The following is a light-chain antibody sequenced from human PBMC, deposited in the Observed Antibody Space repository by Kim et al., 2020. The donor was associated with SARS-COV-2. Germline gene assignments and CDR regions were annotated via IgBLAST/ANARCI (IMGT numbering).Light chain of an antibody. CDR2: QDN. J-gene: IGLJ1*01. CDR1: KLGDKY. V-gene: IGLV3-1*01. CDR3: QAWDSSTHNYV. Sequence: SYELTQPPSVSVSPGQTASITCSGYKLGDKYVSWYQQKPGQSPVVVIYQDNHRPSGIPERFSGSNSGNTATLTISGTQAMDEADYYCQAWDSSTHNYV.